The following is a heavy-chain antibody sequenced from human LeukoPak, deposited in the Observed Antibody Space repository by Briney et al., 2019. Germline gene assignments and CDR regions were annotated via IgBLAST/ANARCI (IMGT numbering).Heavy chain of an antibody. Sequence: SETLSLTCTVPGGSISSYFWSWIRQPPGKGLEWIGYIYYSGSTNYNPSLKSRVTISVDTSKNQFSLKLSSVTAADTAVYYCASFKALNWFDPWGQGTLVTVSS. J-gene: IGHJ5*02. CDR1: GGSISSYF. CDR3: ASFKALNWFDP. CDR2: IYYSGST. V-gene: IGHV4-59*08.